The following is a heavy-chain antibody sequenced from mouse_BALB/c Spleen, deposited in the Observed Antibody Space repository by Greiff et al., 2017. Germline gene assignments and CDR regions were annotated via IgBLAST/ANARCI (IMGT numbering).Heavy chain of an antibody. Sequence: EVQRVESGGGLVKPGGSLKLSCAASGFTFSSYAMSWVRQTPEKRLEWVATISSGGSYTYYPDSVKGRFPISRDNAKNTLYLQMSSLRSEDTAMYYCSRALMITDAMDYWGQGTSVTVSS. CDR3: SRALMITDAMDY. V-gene: IGHV5-9-3*01. D-gene: IGHD2-3*01. J-gene: IGHJ4*01. CDR2: ISSGGSYT. CDR1: GFTFSSYA.